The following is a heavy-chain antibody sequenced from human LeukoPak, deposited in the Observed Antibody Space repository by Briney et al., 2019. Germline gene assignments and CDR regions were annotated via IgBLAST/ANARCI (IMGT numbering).Heavy chain of an antibody. D-gene: IGHD4-17*01. J-gene: IGHJ4*02. CDR2: ISWNSGSI. CDR3: AKEPHGYGDDLGY. Sequence: GGSLRLSCAASGFTFDDYAMHWVRQAPGKGLEWVSGISWNSGSIGYADSVKGRFTISRDNAKNSLYLQMNSLRAEDTALYYCAKEPHGYGDDLGYWGQGTLVTVSS. CDR1: GFTFDDYA. V-gene: IGHV3-9*01.